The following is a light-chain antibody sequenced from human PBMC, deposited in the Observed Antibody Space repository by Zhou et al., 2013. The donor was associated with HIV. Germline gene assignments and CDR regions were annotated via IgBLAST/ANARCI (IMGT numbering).Light chain of an antibody. V-gene: IGKV1-12*01. Sequence: DIQMTQSPSSVSASVGDRISITCRASQGISSWLAWYQQTPGKAPQLLISAASGLQSGVPSRFSGSGSGTDFTLTISSLQPEDFATYYCQQSYSTPLTFGGGTKVEIK. CDR3: QQSYSTPLT. CDR2: AAS. CDR1: QGISSW. J-gene: IGKJ4*01.